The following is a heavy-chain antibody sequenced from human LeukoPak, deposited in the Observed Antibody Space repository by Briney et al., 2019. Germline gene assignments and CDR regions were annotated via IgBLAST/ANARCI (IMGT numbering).Heavy chain of an antibody. J-gene: IGHJ6*02. V-gene: IGHV3-72*01. CDR3: TRGPTYGDYGSGPYAYGMDV. Sequence: PGGSLRLSCATSGFTSRDRYMDWVRQAPGKGLEWVGRTRNKANSYTTEYAASVKGRFTISRDESKNSLYLQMNSLKTEDTAVYYCTRGPTYGDYGSGPYAYGMDVWGQGTTVTVSS. CDR2: TRNKANSYTT. CDR1: GFTSRDRY. D-gene: IGHD4-17*01.